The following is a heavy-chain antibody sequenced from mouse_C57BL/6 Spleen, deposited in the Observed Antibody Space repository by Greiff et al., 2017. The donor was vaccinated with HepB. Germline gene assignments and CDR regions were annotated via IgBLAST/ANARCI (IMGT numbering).Heavy chain of an antibody. Sequence: EVQLQQSGPELVKPGASVKISCKASGYTFTDYYMNWVKQSHGKSLEWIGDINPNNGGTSYNQKFKGKATLTVDKSSSTAYMELRSLTSEDSAVYYCAKGRYYESDWGQGTTLTVSS. CDR3: AKGRYYESD. V-gene: IGHV1-26*01. J-gene: IGHJ2*01. D-gene: IGHD2-4*01. CDR1: GYTFTDYY. CDR2: INPNNGGT.